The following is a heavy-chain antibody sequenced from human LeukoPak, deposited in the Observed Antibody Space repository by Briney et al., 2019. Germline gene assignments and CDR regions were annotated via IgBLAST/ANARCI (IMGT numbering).Heavy chain of an antibody. V-gene: IGHV3-53*01. J-gene: IGHJ4*02. CDR1: GFTVSSNY. CDR2: IYSGGST. CDR3: TREGGYCSSTSCYSHFDF. D-gene: IGHD2-2*02. Sequence: PGGSLRLSCAASGFTVSSNYMSWVRQAPGKGLEWVSVIYSGGSTYYADSVKGRFTISRDNSKNTLYLQMNSLRAEDTAVYFCTREGGYCSSTSCYSHFDFWGQGTLVTVSS.